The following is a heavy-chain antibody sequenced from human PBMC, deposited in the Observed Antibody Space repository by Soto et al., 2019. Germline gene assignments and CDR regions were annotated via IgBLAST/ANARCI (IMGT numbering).Heavy chain of an antibody. J-gene: IGHJ5*02. CDR2: IYFSGST. CDR1: GDSVSSASFY. CDR3: ARVNSGRNWFDP. V-gene: IGHV4-61*01. Sequence: SETLSLTCTVSGDSVSSASFYWIWIRQAPGKGPEWIGFIYFSGSTNYNPSLKSRVTMSLDTSKNQFSLKLRSVTPADTAVYSCARVNSGRNWFDPWGQGTLVTVSS. D-gene: IGHD6-19*01.